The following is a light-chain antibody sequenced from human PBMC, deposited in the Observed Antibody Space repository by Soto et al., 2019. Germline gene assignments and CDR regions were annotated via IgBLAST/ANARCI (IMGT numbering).Light chain of an antibody. J-gene: IGKJ4*01. CDR3: QSRSSWPPVLT. CDR1: QGIRSD. CDR2: GAS. V-gene: IGKV1-6*01. Sequence: AIQVTQSPSSLSASVGDRVTITCRASQGIRSDLGWYQHKPGTAPKLLIYGASNLHGEVPSRFSGSVSGTDFTLTISSLDPEDFAVYYCQSRSSWPPVLTFGGGTKVEIK.